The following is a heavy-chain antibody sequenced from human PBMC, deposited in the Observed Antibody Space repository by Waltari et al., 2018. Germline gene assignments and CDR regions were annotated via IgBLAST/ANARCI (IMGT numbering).Heavy chain of an antibody. J-gene: IGHJ6*03. D-gene: IGHD2-15*01. CDR3: AREMGYCSGGSCRNYYYYYYMDV. Sequence: QVQLQESGPGLVKPSETLSLTCTVSGGSISSYYWSWIRQPAGKGLEWIGRIYTRGSTNYNPSLMSRVTMSVDTSKNQFSLKLSSVTAADTAVYYCAREMGYCSGGSCRNYYYYYYMDVWGKGTTVTISS. V-gene: IGHV4-4*07. CDR1: GGSISSYY. CDR2: IYTRGST.